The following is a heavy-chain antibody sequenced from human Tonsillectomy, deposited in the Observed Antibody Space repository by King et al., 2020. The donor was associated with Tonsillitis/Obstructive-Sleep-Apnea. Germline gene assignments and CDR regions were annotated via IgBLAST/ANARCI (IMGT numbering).Heavy chain of an antibody. J-gene: IGHJ4*02. CDR2: INHSGST. V-gene: IGHV4-34*01. D-gene: IGHD7-27*01. CDR1: GWSFSGYN. CDR3: AGQNLWGYYLDY. Sequence: VQLQQWGAGLLKPSETLSRTCAVYGWSFSGYNWTWIRQPPGKGLEWIGEINHSGSTTYDPSLKCRVTISLDTSKNQFSLKLSSVTAADTAVYYCAGQNLWGYYLDYWGQGTPVTVSS.